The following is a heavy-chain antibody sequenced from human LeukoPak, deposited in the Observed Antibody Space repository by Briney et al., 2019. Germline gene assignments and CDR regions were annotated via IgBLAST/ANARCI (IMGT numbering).Heavy chain of an antibody. CDR1: GGSITSYY. CDR2: IYYTGDT. J-gene: IGHJ4*02. D-gene: IGHD6-25*01. Sequence: SETLSLTCTASGGSITSYYWSWIRQPPGKGLEWIGCIYYTGDTNCIPSLKSRVTISTDTSKNQFSLKLTSVTAADTARYYCARHRGAAGRDYFDLWGQGTLVTVSS. CDR3: ARHRGAAGRDYFDL. V-gene: IGHV4-59*08.